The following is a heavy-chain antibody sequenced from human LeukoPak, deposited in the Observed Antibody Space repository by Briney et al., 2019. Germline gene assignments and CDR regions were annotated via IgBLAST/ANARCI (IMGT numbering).Heavy chain of an antibody. V-gene: IGHV3-48*03. CDR3: ARGVWFGELSFDY. CDR1: GFTFSSYE. J-gene: IGHJ4*02. CDR2: ISSSGSTI. Sequence: PGGSLRLSCATSGFTFSSYEMNWVHQAPGKGLEWVSYISSSGSTIYYADSVKGRFTISSDNAKNSLHLQMNSLRAEDTAVYYCARGVWFGELSFDYWGQGTLVTVSS. D-gene: IGHD3-10*01.